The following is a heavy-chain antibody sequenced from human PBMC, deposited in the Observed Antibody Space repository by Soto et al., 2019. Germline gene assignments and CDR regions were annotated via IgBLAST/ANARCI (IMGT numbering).Heavy chain of an antibody. CDR1: GFTFSSYA. V-gene: IGHV3-23*01. CDR3: AKAGVSRIYFDY. CDR2: ISGSGGST. J-gene: IGHJ4*02. D-gene: IGHD2-8*01. Sequence: GGSLRLSCAASGFTFSSYAMSWVRRAPGKGLEWVSAISGSGGSTYYADSVKGRFTISRDNSKNMLYLQMNSLRAEDTAVYYCAKAGVSRIYFDYWGQGTLVTVSS.